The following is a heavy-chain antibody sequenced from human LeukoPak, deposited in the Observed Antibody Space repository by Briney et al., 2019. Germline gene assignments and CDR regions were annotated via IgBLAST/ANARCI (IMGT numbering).Heavy chain of an antibody. CDR3: ARDRRGSGNYYQGHYFDY. V-gene: IGHV3-53*01. D-gene: IGHD1-26*01. Sequence: GGSLRLSCAASGFTFSSYAMSWVRQAPAKGLEWVSVIYSGGITYYADSVKGRFTISRDNSKNTVYLQMNSLRAEDTAVYYCARDRRGSGNYYQGHYFDYWGQGTLVTVSS. CDR1: GFTFSSYA. J-gene: IGHJ4*02. CDR2: IYSGGIT.